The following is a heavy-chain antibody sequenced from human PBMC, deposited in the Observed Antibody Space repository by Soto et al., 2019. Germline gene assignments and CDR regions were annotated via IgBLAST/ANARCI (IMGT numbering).Heavy chain of an antibody. Sequence: QVQLQQWGAGLLKPSETLSLTCAVYGGSFSGYYWSWIRQPPGKGLEWIGEINHSGSTNYNPSLKSRVTISVDTSKNQFSLKLSSVTAADTAVYYCARAMRIMITFGGVRFDPWGQGTLVTVSS. V-gene: IGHV4-34*01. CDR2: INHSGST. CDR1: GGSFSGYY. D-gene: IGHD3-16*01. CDR3: ARAMRIMITFGGVRFDP. J-gene: IGHJ5*02.